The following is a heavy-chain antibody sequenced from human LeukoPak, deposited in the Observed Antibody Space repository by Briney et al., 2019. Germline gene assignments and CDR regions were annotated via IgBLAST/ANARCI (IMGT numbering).Heavy chain of an antibody. CDR3: ARGGEYCSSTSCYNDAFDI. D-gene: IGHD2-2*02. Sequence: ASVKVSCKASGYTFTGYYMHRVRQAHGQGLEWMGWINPKSGGTNYAQKFQGRVTMTRDTSISTAYMELSRLRSDDTAVYYCARGGEYCSSTSCYNDAFDIWGQGTMVTVSS. V-gene: IGHV1-2*02. CDR1: GYTFTGYY. J-gene: IGHJ3*02. CDR2: INPKSGGT.